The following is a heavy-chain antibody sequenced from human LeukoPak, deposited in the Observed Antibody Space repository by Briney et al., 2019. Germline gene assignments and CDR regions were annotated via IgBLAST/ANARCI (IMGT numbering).Heavy chain of an antibody. Sequence: SQTLSLTCTVSGGSISSGSYYWSWIRQPAGKGLEWIGRIYTSGSTNYNPSLKSRVTISVDTSKNQFSLKLNSVTAADTAVYYCARAVAGPFDYWGQGTLVTVSS. CDR3: ARAVAGPFDY. J-gene: IGHJ4*02. CDR1: GGSISSGSYY. CDR2: IYTSGST. V-gene: IGHV4-61*02. D-gene: IGHD6-19*01.